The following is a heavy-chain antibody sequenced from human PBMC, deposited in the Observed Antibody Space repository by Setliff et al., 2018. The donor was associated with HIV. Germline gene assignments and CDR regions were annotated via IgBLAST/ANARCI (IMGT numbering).Heavy chain of an antibody. CDR3: ARPVAVAGSRHFDY. D-gene: IGHD6-19*01. J-gene: IGHJ4*02. CDR2: IYPGDSDT. V-gene: IGHV5-51*01. CDR1: GCSFTSYW. Sequence: PGESLKISCKGSGCSFTSYWIGWVRQMPGKGLEWMGIIYPGDSDTRYSPSFQGQVTISADKSVSTAYLQWSSLKASDTAMYYCARPVAVAGSRHFDYWGQGTLVTVSS.